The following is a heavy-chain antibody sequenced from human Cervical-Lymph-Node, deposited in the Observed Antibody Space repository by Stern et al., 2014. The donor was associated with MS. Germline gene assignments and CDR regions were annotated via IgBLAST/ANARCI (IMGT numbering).Heavy chain of an antibody. CDR2: ISPIFDAT. V-gene: IGHV1-69*01. CDR3: ARGDSEAPIYYFDS. J-gene: IGHJ4*02. D-gene: IGHD2-21*01. Sequence: VQLVESGAEVKKPGSSMKVSCKTSGGTFSNFAISWVRQDPGQGLEWMGGISPIFDATNYAQKFQGRVTITSDESTRTVYMGLSSLRSDDTAMYYCARGDSEAPIYYFDSWGQGTLVTVSS. CDR1: GGTFSNFA.